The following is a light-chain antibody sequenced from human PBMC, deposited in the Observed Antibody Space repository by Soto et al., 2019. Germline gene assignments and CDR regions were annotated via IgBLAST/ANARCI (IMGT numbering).Light chain of an antibody. V-gene: IGKV4-1*01. Sequence: DIMMTQSPDSLAVSLGERATINCKSSQSVLYRSNSKNYLAWYQLKPGQSPKLLIYWASIRESGVPDRFSGSGSGTDFTLTISSLQAEDVAIYYCQQYYGVPFTFGQGTKLEI. CDR3: QQYYGVPFT. CDR2: WAS. J-gene: IGKJ2*01. CDR1: QSVLYRSNSKNY.